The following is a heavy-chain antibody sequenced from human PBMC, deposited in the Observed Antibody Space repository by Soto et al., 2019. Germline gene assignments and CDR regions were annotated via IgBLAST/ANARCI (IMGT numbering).Heavy chain of an antibody. D-gene: IGHD3-10*01. CDR1: GFSFSLYA. CDR3: AKSRSRDFDY. Sequence: QPGGSLRLSCAASGFSFSLYAMNWVRQAPGKGLEWVSVISGTGESSNYAESVRGRFTISRDNSNNTVYLQMNSLRAEDTAVYYCAKSRSRDFDYWGQGTLVTVSS. J-gene: IGHJ4*02. CDR2: ISGTGESS. V-gene: IGHV3-23*01.